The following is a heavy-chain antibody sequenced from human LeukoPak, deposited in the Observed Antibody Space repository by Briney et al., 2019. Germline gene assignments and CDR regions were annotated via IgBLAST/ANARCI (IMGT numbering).Heavy chain of an antibody. Sequence: GESLKISCKGSGYSFTSYWIGWVRQMPGKGLEWMGIIYPGDSDTRYSPSFQGQVTISADKSIRTAYLQWSSLKASDTAMYYCATRFRYSSSWYYFDYWGQGTLVTVSS. D-gene: IGHD6-13*01. J-gene: IGHJ4*02. CDR1: GYSFTSYW. V-gene: IGHV5-51*01. CDR3: ATRFRYSSSWYYFDY. CDR2: IYPGDSDT.